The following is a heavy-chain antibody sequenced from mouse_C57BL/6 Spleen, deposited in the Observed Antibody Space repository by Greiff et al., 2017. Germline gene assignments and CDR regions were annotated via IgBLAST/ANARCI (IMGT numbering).Heavy chain of an antibody. V-gene: IGHV1-82*01. D-gene: IGHD1-1*01. Sequence: VQLVESGPELVKPGASVKISCKASGYAFSSSWMNWVKQRPGKGLEWIGRIYPGDGDTNYNGKFKGKATLTADKSSSTAYMQLSSLTSEDSAVYFCARVDYGSTQYYFDYWGQGTTLTVSS. CDR2: IYPGDGDT. CDR1: GYAFSSSW. J-gene: IGHJ2*01. CDR3: ARVDYGSTQYYFDY.